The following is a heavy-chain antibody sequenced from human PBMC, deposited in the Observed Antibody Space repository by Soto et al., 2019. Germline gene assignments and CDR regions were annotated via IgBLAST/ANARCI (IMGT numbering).Heavy chain of an antibody. CDR3: AIANRYYYYGMDV. CDR2: IYYSGST. Sequence: SETLSLTCTVSGGSISSGDYYWSWIRQPPGKGLEWIGYIYYSGSTYYNPSLKSRVTISVDTSKNQFSLKLSSVTAADTAVYYCAIANRYYYYGMDVWGQGTTVTVSS. J-gene: IGHJ6*02. CDR1: GGSISSGDYY. V-gene: IGHV4-30-4*01.